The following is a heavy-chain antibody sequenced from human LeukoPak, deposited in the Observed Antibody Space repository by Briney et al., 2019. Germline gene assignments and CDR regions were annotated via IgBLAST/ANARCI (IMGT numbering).Heavy chain of an antibody. V-gene: IGHV3-23*01. CDR3: AQTKLGYCSSGSCYSRHYRLDY. Sequence: PGGSLRLSCAASGFTFSSYAMSWVRQAPGKGLEWVSAISGSGGSTFYTDSMKGRFTISRDNSKNTLFLQMNSLRVEDTAVYYCAQTKLGYCSSGSCYSRHYRLDYWGQGTLVTVSS. D-gene: IGHD2-15*01. CDR1: GFTFSSYA. CDR2: ISGSGGST. J-gene: IGHJ4*02.